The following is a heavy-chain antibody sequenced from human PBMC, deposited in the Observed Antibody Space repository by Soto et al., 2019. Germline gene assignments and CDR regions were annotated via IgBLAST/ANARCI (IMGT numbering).Heavy chain of an antibody. Sequence: ASVKVSCKVSGYTLTELSMHWVRQAPGKGLEWMGGFDPEDGETIYAQKFQGRVTMTEDTSTDTAYMELSSLRSEDTAVYYCARDGGYCSSTSCYGETYYYYYMDVWGKGTTVTVSS. CDR1: GYTLTELS. J-gene: IGHJ6*03. CDR3: ARDGGYCSSTSCYGETYYYYYMDV. D-gene: IGHD2-2*01. CDR2: FDPEDGET. V-gene: IGHV1-24*01.